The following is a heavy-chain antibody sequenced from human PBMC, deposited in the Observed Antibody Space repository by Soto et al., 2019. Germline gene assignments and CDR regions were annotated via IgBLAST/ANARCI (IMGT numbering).Heavy chain of an antibody. Sequence: SETLSLTCTVSGGSISSSSYYWAWIRQPPGKGLEWIGSIYYSGSTYYNPSLKSRVTISVDTSKNKFSLKLSSVTAADTAVYYCARYYYDSSGPAPFDLLGRGTLVTVS. J-gene: IGHJ2*01. CDR3: ARYYYDSSGPAPFDL. D-gene: IGHD3-22*01. V-gene: IGHV4-39*01. CDR2: IYYSGST. CDR1: GGSISSSSYY.